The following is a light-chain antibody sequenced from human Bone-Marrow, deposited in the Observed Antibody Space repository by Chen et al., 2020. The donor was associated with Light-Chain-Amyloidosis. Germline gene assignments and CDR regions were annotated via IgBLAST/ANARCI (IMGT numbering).Light chain of an antibody. Sequence: SYVLTQPSSVSVAPGPTATSACGGNNIGSTSVHWYQQTPGQAPLLVVYDASDRPSGIPERWSGSNSGNTATLTISRVEAGDEADYYCQVLDRSSDRPVFGGGTKLTVL. V-gene: IGLV3-21*02. CDR2: DAS. J-gene: IGLJ3*02. CDR1: NIGSTS. CDR3: QVLDRSSDRPV.